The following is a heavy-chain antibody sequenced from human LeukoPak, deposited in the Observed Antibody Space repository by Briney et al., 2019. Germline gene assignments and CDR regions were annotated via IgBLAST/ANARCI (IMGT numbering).Heavy chain of an antibody. CDR2: INPNSGVT. D-gene: IGHD3-22*01. Sequence: ASVKVSCTASGYTFTGYYLHWVRQAPGQGLEWVGWINPNSGVTKFAQKFQGRVTVTRDTSISTAYMELRRLRSDDRAVYYCARGPPTRVVVITTGDFDYWGQGTLVTVSS. CDR3: ARGPPTRVVVITTGDFDY. V-gene: IGHV1-2*02. J-gene: IGHJ4*02. CDR1: GYTFTGYY.